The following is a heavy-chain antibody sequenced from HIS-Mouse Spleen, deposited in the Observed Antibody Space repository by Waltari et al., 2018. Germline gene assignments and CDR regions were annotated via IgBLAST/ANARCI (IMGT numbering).Heavy chain of an antibody. J-gene: IGHJ5*02. CDR1: GCTFSRYI. CDR2: ISSSSSTI. Sequence: EVQLVESGGGLVQPGGSLRLSCAASGCTFSRYIMNWVRQAPGKGLEWVSYISSSSSTIYYADSVKGRFTISRDNAKNSLYLQMNSLRAEDTAVYYCARDLGNWFDPWGQGTLVTVSS. V-gene: IGHV3-48*01. CDR3: ARDLGNWFDP.